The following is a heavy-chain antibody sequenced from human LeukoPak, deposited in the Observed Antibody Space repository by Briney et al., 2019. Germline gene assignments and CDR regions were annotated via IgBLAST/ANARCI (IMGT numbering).Heavy chain of an antibody. CDR1: GYRFSNYW. CDR3: ARQYYDILTDPNYFDS. CDR2: ILPGNSDT. J-gene: IGHJ4*02. V-gene: IGHV5-51*01. D-gene: IGHD3-9*01. Sequence: GEXLKISFKGSGYRFSNYWIGWVRRMPGEGLEWVGIILPGNSDTRYSPSFQGQVTMSADKSISTAYLQWSSLKAADTAMYYCARQYYDILTDPNYFDSWGQGTLVTVSS.